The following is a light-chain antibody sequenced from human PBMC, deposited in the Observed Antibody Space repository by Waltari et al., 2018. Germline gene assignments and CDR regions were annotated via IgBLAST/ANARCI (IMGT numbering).Light chain of an antibody. Sequence: VLTQFPGTLSLSTGARATLSCRASQNVNRDYLAWYQQKPGQAPRLLIYSTSTRATGIPDRFSGSGSGADFSLTISRLAPEDSAVYYCQQHNNSPSYSFGQGTKLEI. J-gene: IGKJ2*03. CDR1: QNVNRDY. V-gene: IGKV3-20*01. CDR2: STS. CDR3: QQHNNSPSYS.